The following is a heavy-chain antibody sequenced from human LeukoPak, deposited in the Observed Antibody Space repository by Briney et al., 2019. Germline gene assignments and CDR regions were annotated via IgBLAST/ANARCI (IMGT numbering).Heavy chain of an antibody. V-gene: IGHV4-4*07. J-gene: IGHJ4*02. D-gene: IGHD6-19*01. CDR1: GGSISSYY. Sequence: PSETLSLTCTVSGGSISSYYWSWIRQPAGKGLEWIGRIYTSGSTNYNPSLKSRVTMSVDTSKNQFSLKLSSVTAADTAVYYCARHVSSGWYEIYFDYWGQGTLVTVSS. CDR2: IYTSGST. CDR3: ARHVSSGWYEIYFDY.